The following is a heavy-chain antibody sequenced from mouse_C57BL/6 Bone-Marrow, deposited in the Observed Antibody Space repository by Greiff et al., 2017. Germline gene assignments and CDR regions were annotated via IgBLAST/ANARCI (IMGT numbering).Heavy chain of an antibody. CDR3: ARGYDYSYAMDY. Sequence: VQLQQPGPELVKPGASVKISCKASGYSFTDYNMNWVKQSPGQSLEWIGVINPTYGTTSYNQKFKGKATLTVDPSSSTAYMQLNSLTSEDSAVYYCARGYDYSYAMDYGGQGTSVTVTS. D-gene: IGHD2-4*01. V-gene: IGHV1-39*01. CDR2: INPTYGTT. CDR1: GYSFTDYN. J-gene: IGHJ4*01.